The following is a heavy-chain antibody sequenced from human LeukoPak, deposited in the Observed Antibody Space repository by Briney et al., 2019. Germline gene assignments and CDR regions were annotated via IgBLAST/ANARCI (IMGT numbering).Heavy chain of an antibody. V-gene: IGHV3-7*03. CDR1: GFIFSSYW. D-gene: IGHD3-10*01. J-gene: IGHJ6*03. CDR3: AKVRDGRSTGGTYYYYMDV. Sequence: GGSLRLSCAASGFIFSSYWMSWVRQAPGKGLEWVANIKQDGSEKKYVDSVKGRFTISRDNSKNTLYLQMNSLRVEDTAVFYCAKVRDGRSTGGTYYYYMDVWGKGTTVTVSS. CDR2: IKQDGSEK.